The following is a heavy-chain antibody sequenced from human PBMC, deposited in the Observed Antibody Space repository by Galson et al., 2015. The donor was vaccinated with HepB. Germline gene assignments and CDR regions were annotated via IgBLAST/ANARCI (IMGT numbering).Heavy chain of an antibody. CDR3: ATGRGYDYFQF. D-gene: IGHD3-16*01. V-gene: IGHV3-11*03. Sequence: SLRLSCAASGFTFTDYHMSWIRQLPGKGLQWVSSITFGDFYTDYAPDVKGRFAISRDDAKNSIYLDMKGLTSEDTAVYYCATGRGYDYFQFWGQGTLVSVSS. CDR2: ITFGDFYT. CDR1: GFTFTDYH. J-gene: IGHJ4*02.